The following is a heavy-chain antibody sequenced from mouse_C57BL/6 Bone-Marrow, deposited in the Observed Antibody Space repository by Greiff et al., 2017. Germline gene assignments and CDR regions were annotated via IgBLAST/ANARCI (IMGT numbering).Heavy chain of an antibody. Sequence: VKLEESGGGLVKPGGSLKLSCAASGFTISNYAMSWVRQTPEKSLEWVATISDGGSYTYYPANVQGRFTISRDNAKNNLYLQMSHLKSEDTAMYYCAREHYGSSEGYMDVWGTGTTVTVSS. D-gene: IGHD1-1*01. V-gene: IGHV5-4*01. CDR3: AREHYGSSEGYMDV. J-gene: IGHJ1*03. CDR1: GFTISNYA. CDR2: ISDGGSYT.